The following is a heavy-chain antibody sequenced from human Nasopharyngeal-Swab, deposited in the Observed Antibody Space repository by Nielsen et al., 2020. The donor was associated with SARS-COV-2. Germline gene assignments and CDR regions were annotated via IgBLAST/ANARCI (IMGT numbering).Heavy chain of an antibody. V-gene: IGHV4-34*01. CDR1: GGSFSGYS. J-gene: IGHJ4*02. CDR2: INHSGST. D-gene: IGHD2-2*01. CDR3: ARLYCSSTSCPDY. Sequence: SETLSLTCAVYGGSFSGYSWSWIRQPPGKGLEWIGEINHSGSTNYNPSLKSRVTISLETSKNQFSLKLSSVTAADTAVYYCARLYCSSTSCPDYWGQGTLVTVSS.